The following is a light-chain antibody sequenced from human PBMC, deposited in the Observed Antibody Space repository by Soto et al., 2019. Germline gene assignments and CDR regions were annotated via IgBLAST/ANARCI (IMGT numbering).Light chain of an antibody. Sequence: QSVLTPPPSASGSPGQSVTISCPGNSSDVGGYNYVSWYQQHPGKAPKLMIYEVSKRTSGVPDRFSGSKSGNTASLTVSGLQAEDEADYYCSSYAGSNNYVFGTGTKVTVL. CDR1: SSDVGGYNY. V-gene: IGLV2-8*01. CDR3: SSYAGSNNYV. CDR2: EVS. J-gene: IGLJ1*01.